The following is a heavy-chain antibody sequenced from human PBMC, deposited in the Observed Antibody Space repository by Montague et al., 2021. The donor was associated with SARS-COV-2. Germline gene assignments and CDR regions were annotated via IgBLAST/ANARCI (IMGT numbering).Heavy chain of an antibody. CDR2: INHSGSI. CDR3: TREGYQVLWSDYYYYGMDV. J-gene: IGHJ6*02. V-gene: IGHV4-34*01. CDR1: GGSFSGYY. Sequence: SETLSLTCAVYGGSFSGYYWSWIRQPPGKGLEWIGEINHSGSINYNLSXXSRVTISVDTSKNQFSLKLSSVTAADTAVYYCTREGYQVLWSDYYYYGMDVWGQGTTVTVSS. D-gene: IGHD2-2*01.